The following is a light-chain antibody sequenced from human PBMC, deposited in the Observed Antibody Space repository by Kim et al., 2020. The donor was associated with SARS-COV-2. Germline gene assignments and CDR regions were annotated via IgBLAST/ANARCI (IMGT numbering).Light chain of an antibody. V-gene: IGKV1-27*01. CDR3: QKYYSAPWT. J-gene: IGKJ1*01. Sequence: SASVGDRVTITCRASQGIGSDLAWYQQKPGKVPKLLIYTASTLQSGVPSRFSGSRSGTDFTLTISSLQPEDVATYYCQKYYSAPWTFGQGTKLEI. CDR2: TAS. CDR1: QGIGSD.